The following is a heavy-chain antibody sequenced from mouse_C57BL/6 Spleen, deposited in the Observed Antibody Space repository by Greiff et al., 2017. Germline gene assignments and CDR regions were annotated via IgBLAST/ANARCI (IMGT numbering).Heavy chain of an antibody. CDR2: ISSGSSTI. V-gene: IGHV5-17*01. D-gene: IGHD2-3*01. CDR3: ARGDGYYGGDAMDY. CDR1: GFTFSDYG. Sequence: EVQLMESGGGLVKPGGSLKLSCAASGFTFSDYGMHWVRQAPEKGLEWVAYISSGSSTIYYADTVKGRFTISRDNAKNTLFLQMTSLTSEDTAMYYCARGDGYYGGDAMDYWGQGTSVTVSS. J-gene: IGHJ4*01.